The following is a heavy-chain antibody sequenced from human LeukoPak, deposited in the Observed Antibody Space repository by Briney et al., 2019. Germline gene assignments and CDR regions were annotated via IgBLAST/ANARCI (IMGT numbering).Heavy chain of an antibody. V-gene: IGHV3-11*01. J-gene: IGHJ5*02. D-gene: IGHD2-2*01. CDR1: GFTFSDYY. CDR2: ISSSGSTI. Sequence: PGGSLRLSCAASGFTFSDYYMSWIRQAPGKGLEWVSYISSSGSTIYYADSVKGRFTISRDNAKNSLYLQMNSLRSEDTAVYYCARVTRLVVPAASPRFGFDPWGQGTLVTVSS. CDR3: ARVTRLVVPAASPRFGFDP.